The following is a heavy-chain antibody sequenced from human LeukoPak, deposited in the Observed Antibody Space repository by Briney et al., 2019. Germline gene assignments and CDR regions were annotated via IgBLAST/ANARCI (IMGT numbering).Heavy chain of an antibody. CDR3: ASNFPDYDFWSGSQGYYFDY. D-gene: IGHD3-3*01. CDR1: GYTFTGYY. Sequence: SVKVSCKASGYTFTGYYMHWVRQAPGQGLEWIGGIIPIFGTANYAQKFQGRVTITADKSTSTAYMELSSLRSEDTAVYYCASNFPDYDFWSGSQGYYFDYWGQGTLVTVSS. J-gene: IGHJ4*02. V-gene: IGHV1-69*06. CDR2: IIPIFGTA.